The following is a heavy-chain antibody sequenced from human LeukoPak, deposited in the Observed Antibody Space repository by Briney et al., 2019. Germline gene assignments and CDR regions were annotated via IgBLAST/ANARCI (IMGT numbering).Heavy chain of an antibody. V-gene: IGHV3-23*01. CDR1: GFTVSSNY. CDR2: ISGSGGST. Sequence: GGSLRLSCAASGFTVSSNYMSWVRQAPGKGLEWVSAISGSGGSTYYADSVRGRFTISRDNSKNTLYLQMNSLRAEDTAVYYYAKSGLNRFDYWGQGTLVTVSS. D-gene: IGHD2-15*01. CDR3: AKSGLNRFDY. J-gene: IGHJ4*02.